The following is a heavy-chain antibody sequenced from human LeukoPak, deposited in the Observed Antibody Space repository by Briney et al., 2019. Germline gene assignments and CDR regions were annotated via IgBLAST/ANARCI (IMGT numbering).Heavy chain of an antibody. V-gene: IGHV1-18*01. CDR2: ISAYNGNT. CDR1: GYTFTSYG. CDR3: ARDAGDIVLMVYASADYYYYGMGV. J-gene: IGHJ6*02. Sequence: VASVKVSCKASGYTFTSYGISWVRQAPGQGLEWMGWISAYNGNTNYAQKLQGRVTMTTDTSTSTAYMELRSLRSDDTAVYYCARDAGDIVLMVYASADYYYYGMGVWGQGTTVTVSS. D-gene: IGHD2-8*01.